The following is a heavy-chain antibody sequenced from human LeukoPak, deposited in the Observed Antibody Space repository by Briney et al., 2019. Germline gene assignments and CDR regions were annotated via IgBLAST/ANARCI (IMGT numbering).Heavy chain of an antibody. V-gene: IGHV3-21*01. J-gene: IGHJ5*02. CDR3: ARDTGYDASDNWFDP. Sequence: PGGSLRLSCAASGFTVSSNYMSWVRQAPGKGLEWLSSISSSSSHIYYADSVKGRFTISRDNAKNSLYLEMNSLRAEDTAVYYCARDTGYDASDNWFDPWGQGTLVTVSS. D-gene: IGHD5-12*01. CDR2: ISSSSSHI. CDR1: GFTVSSNY.